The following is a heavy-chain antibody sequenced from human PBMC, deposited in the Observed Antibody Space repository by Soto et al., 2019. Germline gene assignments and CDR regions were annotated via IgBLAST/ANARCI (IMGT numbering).Heavy chain of an antibody. D-gene: IGHD6-6*01. V-gene: IGHV3-23*01. CDR2: ISGSGGST. Sequence: EVQLLESGGGLAQPGGSLRLSCAASGFTFSSYAMTWVRQAPGKGLEWVSTISGSGGSTYYADSVTGRFTISSDSSRSTLYLQMNNLRAEDTALYYCAKEISSSYFQLDSWGQGTLVTVSS. CDR1: GFTFSSYA. J-gene: IGHJ4*02. CDR3: AKEISSSYFQLDS.